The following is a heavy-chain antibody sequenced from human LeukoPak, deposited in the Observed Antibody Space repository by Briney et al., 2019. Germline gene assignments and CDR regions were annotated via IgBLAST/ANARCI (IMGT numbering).Heavy chain of an antibody. J-gene: IGHJ4*02. CDR2: TLYDGSNE. Sequence: GGSLRLSCTASGVTLSSYGMHWVRQAPGKGLEWVAVTLYDGSNEYYADSVKGRFTVSRDNSENTLYLQMNSLKSEDTAVYYCAKDSSRWAFDYWGQGTLVTVSS. CDR1: GVTLSSYG. CDR3: AKDSSRWAFDY. D-gene: IGHD6-13*01. V-gene: IGHV3-30*18.